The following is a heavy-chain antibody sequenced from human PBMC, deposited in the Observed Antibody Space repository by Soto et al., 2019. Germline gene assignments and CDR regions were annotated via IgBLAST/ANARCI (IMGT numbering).Heavy chain of an antibody. CDR2: IYASGST. CDR1: GGSISSSNW. CDR3: AGEVLAGQNC. D-gene: IGHD2-15*01. Sequence: QVQLQESGPGLVKPSGTLSLTCAVSGGSISSSNWWSWVRQPPGKGLEWIGEIYASGSTNYNPSLKSRVTLSLDKSWPQFSLKRRSLAAADTAVYYCAGEVLAGQNCWGQGTLVTVSS. J-gene: IGHJ4*02. V-gene: IGHV4-4*02.